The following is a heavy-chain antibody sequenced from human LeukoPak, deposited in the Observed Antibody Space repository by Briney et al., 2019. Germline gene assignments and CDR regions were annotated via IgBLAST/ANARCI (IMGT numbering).Heavy chain of an antibody. CDR2: IYYSGST. Sequence: SETLSLTCTVSGGSISSYYWSWIRQPPGKGLEWIGYIYYSGSTNYNPSLKSRVTISVDTSKNQFSLKLSSVTAADTAVYYCARREGIAARPGYAFDIWGQGTMVTVSS. J-gene: IGHJ3*02. CDR1: GGSISSYY. D-gene: IGHD6-6*01. V-gene: IGHV4-59*08. CDR3: ARREGIAARPGYAFDI.